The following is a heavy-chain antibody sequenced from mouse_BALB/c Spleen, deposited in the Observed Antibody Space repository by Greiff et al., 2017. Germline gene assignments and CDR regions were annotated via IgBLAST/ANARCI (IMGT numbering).Heavy chain of an antibody. J-gene: IGHJ2*01. CDR2: INPSNGGT. D-gene: IGHD2-4*01. Sequence: QVQLQQSGAELVKPGASVKLSCKASGYTFTSYYMYWVKQRPGQGLEWIGEINPSNGGTNFNEKFKSKATLTVDKSSSTAYMQLSSLTSEDSAVYYCARLITTGGDYWGQGTTLTVSS. CDR3: ARLITTGGDY. CDR1: GYTFTSYY. V-gene: IGHV1S81*02.